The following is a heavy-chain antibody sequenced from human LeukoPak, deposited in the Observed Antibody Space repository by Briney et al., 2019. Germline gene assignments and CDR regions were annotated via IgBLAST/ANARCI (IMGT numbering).Heavy chain of an antibody. D-gene: IGHD6-19*01. CDR2: VSSTSSYI. CDR3: ARSSGWYHRGPDYYYYYMDV. CDR1: GFIFNSHS. Sequence: PGGSLRLSCAASGFIFNSHSMNWVRQAPGKGLEWVSSVSSTSSYIYYADSVKSRFTISRDNAKNSLYLQMNSLRAEDTAVYYCARSSGWYHRGPDYYYYYMDVWGKGTTVTVS. J-gene: IGHJ6*03. V-gene: IGHV3-21*01.